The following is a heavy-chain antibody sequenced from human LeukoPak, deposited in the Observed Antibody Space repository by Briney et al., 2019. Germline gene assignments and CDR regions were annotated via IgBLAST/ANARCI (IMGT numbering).Heavy chain of an antibody. V-gene: IGHV4-31*03. J-gene: IGHJ6*02. D-gene: IGHD4-17*01. CDR2: IYYSGST. CDR3: ARDRAGYGDLGYYGMDV. CDR1: GGSISSGGYY. Sequence: SETLSLTCTVPGGSISSGGYYWSWIRQHPGKGLEWIGYIYYSGSTYYNPSLKSRVTISVDTSKNQFSLKLSSVTAADTAVYYCARDRAGYGDLGYYGMDVWGQGTTVTVSS.